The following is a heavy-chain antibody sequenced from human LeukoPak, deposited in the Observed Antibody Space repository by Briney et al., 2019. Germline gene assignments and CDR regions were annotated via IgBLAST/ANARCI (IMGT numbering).Heavy chain of an antibody. CDR3: ARNAVPDRPFSGMDV. Sequence: SVKVSCKASGGTFSSYAIGWVRQAPGQGLEWMGGIIPIFGTANYAQKFQGRVTITADESTSTAYMELSSLRSEDTAVYYCARNAVPDRPFSGMDVWGKGTTVTVSS. CDR2: IIPIFGTA. V-gene: IGHV1-69*01. D-gene: IGHD2-2*01. J-gene: IGHJ6*04. CDR1: GGTFSSYA.